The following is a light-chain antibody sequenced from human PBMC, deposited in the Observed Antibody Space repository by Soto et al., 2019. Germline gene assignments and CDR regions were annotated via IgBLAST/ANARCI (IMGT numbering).Light chain of an antibody. V-gene: IGKV3-20*01. CDR3: QQYNSYSPYT. CDR1: QSVSNNY. Sequence: EVVLTQSPGTLSLSPGERATLSCRASQSVSNNYFAWYQQKPGQAPRLLIFGSSDRATGTPDRFSGSGSGTDFTLTISRLEPEDFAVYYCQQYNSYSPYTLGQGTKLEIK. J-gene: IGKJ2*01. CDR2: GSS.